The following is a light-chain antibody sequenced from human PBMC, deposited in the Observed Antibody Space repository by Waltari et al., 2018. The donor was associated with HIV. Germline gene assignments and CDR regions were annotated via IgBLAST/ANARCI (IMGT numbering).Light chain of an antibody. Sequence: ENVLTQSPGTLSLSPGERATVSCRASQSVSSNYLAWYQQKPGQAPRLLIYVASNRATDIPDRFSGSGSGTDFTLTISSLEPEDFAVYYCQQYGSSPWTFGQGTKVEIK. CDR3: QQYGSSPWT. CDR1: QSVSSNY. CDR2: VAS. J-gene: IGKJ1*01. V-gene: IGKV3-20*01.